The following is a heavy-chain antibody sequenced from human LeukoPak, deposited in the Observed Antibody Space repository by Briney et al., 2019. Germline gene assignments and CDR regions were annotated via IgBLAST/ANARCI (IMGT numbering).Heavy chain of an antibody. CDR3: ARGTTVVTPASY. CDR1: GSSFSSYG. V-gene: IGHV3-30*02. D-gene: IGHD4-23*01. CDR2: IRSDGSNK. J-gene: IGHJ4*02. Sequence: GGSLRLSCAGSGSSFSSYGMHWVRQAPGKGLEWMAFIRSDGSNKYYADSVKGRFTISRDNSKNTLYLQMNSLRAEDTAVYYCARGTTVVTPASYWGQGTLVTVSS.